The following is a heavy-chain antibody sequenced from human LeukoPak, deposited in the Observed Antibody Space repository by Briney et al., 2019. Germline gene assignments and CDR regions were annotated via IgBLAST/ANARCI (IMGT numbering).Heavy chain of an antibody. CDR3: ARGHDYGDLQPYAFDI. CDR2: IIPIFGTA. Sequence: SVKVSCKASGGTFSSYAISWVRQAPGQGLEWMGGIIPIFGTANYAQKFQGRVTITADKSTSTAYMELSSLRSEDTAAYYCARGHDYGDLQPYAFDIWGQGTMVTVSS. CDR1: GGTFSSYA. D-gene: IGHD4-17*01. J-gene: IGHJ3*02. V-gene: IGHV1-69*06.